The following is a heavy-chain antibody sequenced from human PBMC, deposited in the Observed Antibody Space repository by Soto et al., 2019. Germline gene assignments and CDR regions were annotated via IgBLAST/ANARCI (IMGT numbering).Heavy chain of an antibody. J-gene: IGHJ6*01. CDR1: VFTFSSYG. D-gene: IGHD6-13*01. V-gene: IGHV3-30*18. Sequence: GGSLRLSCAASVFTFSSYGMHWVRQAPGKGLEWVAVISYDGSNKYYADSVKGRFTISRDNSKNTLYLQMNSLRAEDTAVCYCANDRVAACLGHFFYGMDVWGQGTTLPV. CDR2: ISYDGSNK. CDR3: ANDRVAACLGHFFYGMDV.